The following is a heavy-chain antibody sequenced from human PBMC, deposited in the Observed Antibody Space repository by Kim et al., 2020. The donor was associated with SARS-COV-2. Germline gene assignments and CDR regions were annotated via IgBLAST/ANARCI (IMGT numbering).Heavy chain of an antibody. J-gene: IGHJ4*02. CDR1: GFTFGDYT. D-gene: IGHD6-13*01. V-gene: IGHV3-43*01. Sequence: GGSLRLSCAASGFTFGDYTMHWVRQAPGKGLEWVSVISWDGGSTYYADSVKGRFTISRDNSKNSLYLQMNSLRTEDTALYYCAKDIRIAAAGIDLIDYWGQGTLVTASS. CDR3: AKDIRIAAAGIDLIDY. CDR2: ISWDGGST.